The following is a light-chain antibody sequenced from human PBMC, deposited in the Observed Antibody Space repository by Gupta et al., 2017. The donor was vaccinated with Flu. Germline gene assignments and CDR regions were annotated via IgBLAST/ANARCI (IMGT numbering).Light chain of an antibody. V-gene: IGKV1-5*03. CDR2: EAS. CDR3: QQDDSYPWT. CDR1: QSVSNW. J-gene: IGKJ1*01. Sequence: DIQMTQSPSTLSASVGDKVAITCRATQSVSNWLVWYQQRPGKAPTVLIYEASTLEKGVPSRFSGSGSGTDFTLTITSLQPEDSATYYCQQDDSYPWTFGQGTKVEIK.